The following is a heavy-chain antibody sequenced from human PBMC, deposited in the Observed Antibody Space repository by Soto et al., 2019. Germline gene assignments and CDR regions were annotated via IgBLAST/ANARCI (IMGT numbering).Heavy chain of an antibody. J-gene: IGHJ5*02. V-gene: IGHV1-8*01. CDR3: ASGHKETYYDFWRGQTIHHPFEP. CDR1: GYTFTSYD. D-gene: IGHD3-3*01. Sequence: QVQLVQSGAEVKKPGASVKVSCKASGYTFTSYDINWVRQATGQGLEWMGWMNPNSGNTGYAQKFQSRVTMTRNTSISTDYMEQSSLRSEDTAVYYCASGHKETYYDFWRGQTIHHPFEPWGQGTLVTVSS. CDR2: MNPNSGNT.